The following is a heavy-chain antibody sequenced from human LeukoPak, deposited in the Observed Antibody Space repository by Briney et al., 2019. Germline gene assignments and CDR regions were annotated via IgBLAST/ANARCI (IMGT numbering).Heavy chain of an antibody. CDR2: IYYSGST. J-gene: IGHJ4*02. CDR1: GGSISSGDYY. CDR3: ARLAYCGGDCYYWVGYFDY. V-gene: IGHV4-30-4*08. Sequence: SQTPSLTCTVSGGSISSGDYYWSWIRQPPGKGLEWIGYIYYSGSTYYNPSLKSRVAISVDTSKNQFSLKLSSVTAADTSVYYCARLAYCGGDCYYWVGYFDYWGQGTLVTVSS. D-gene: IGHD2-21*01.